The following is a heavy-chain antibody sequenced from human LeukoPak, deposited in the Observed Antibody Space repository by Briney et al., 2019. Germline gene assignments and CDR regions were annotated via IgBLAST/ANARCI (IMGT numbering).Heavy chain of an antibody. J-gene: IGHJ4*02. Sequence: SVKVSCKASGGTFSSYAISWVRQAPGQGLEWMGGIIPIFGTANYAQNFQGRVTMTRDTSTSAVYMEVSSLRSEDTAVYYCARGGSLAVAPHQYYFDYWGQGTLVTVSS. D-gene: IGHD6-19*01. V-gene: IGHV1-69*05. CDR1: GGTFSSYA. CDR2: IIPIFGTA. CDR3: ARGGSLAVAPHQYYFDY.